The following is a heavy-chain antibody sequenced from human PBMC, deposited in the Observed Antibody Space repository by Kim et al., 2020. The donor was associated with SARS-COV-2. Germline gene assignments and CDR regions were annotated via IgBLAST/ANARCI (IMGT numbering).Heavy chain of an antibody. CDR1: GFTFSSYA. V-gene: IGHV3-30*04. Sequence: GGSLRLSCAASGFTFSSYAMHWVRQAPGKGLEWVAVISYDGSNKYYADSVKGRFTISRDNSKNTLYLQMNSLRAEDTAVYYCARGDLITMVRGVSIDYWG. D-gene: IGHD3-10*01. J-gene: IGHJ4*01. CDR2: ISYDGSNK. CDR3: ARGDLITMVRGVSIDY.